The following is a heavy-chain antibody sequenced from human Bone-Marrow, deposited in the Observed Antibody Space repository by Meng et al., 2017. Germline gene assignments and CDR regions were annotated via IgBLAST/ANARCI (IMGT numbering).Heavy chain of an antibody. J-gene: IGHJ4*02. D-gene: IGHD3-10*01. Sequence: QLQLQESGSGLVKPSQTLSLTCAVSGGSISSGGFSWSWIRRPPGKGREWIGYIYHSGSTYYNPSLKSRVTISLDRSKNQFSLKLSSVTAADTAVYYCARGRYYYGSGSHFDYWGQGTLVTVSS. V-gene: IGHV4-30-2*01. CDR3: ARGRYYYGSGSHFDY. CDR1: GGSISSGGFS. CDR2: IYHSGST.